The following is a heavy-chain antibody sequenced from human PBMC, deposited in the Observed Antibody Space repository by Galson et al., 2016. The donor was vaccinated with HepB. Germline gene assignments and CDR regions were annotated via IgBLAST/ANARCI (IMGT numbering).Heavy chain of an antibody. J-gene: IGHJ3*02. Sequence: ETLSLTCTVSGGSVSSGSYYWNWIRQPPGKGLEWIGYIYYSGNTDYNPSLKSRVTISVGTSKNQFSLRLSSVTAADTAVYYCAIRRGPTYYFDTSGPEGAFDIWGQGTLVTVSS. V-gene: IGHV4-61*01. CDR3: AIRRGPTYYFDTSGPEGAFDI. CDR1: GGSVSSGSYY. D-gene: IGHD3-22*01. CDR2: IYYSGNT.